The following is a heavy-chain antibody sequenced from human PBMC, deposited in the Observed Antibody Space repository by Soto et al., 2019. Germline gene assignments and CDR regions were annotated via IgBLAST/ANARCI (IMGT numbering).Heavy chain of an antibody. D-gene: IGHD3-3*01. CDR3: ARVGLTRITIFGVVMRAYYMDV. Sequence: ASVKVSCKASGYTFTGYYMHWVRQAPGQGLEWMGWINPNSGGTNYAQKFQGRVTMTRNTSISTAYMELSSLRSEDTAVYYCARVGLTRITIFGVVMRAYYMDVWGKGTTVTVS. CDR2: INPNSGGT. CDR1: GYTFTGYY. J-gene: IGHJ6*03. V-gene: IGHV1-2*02.